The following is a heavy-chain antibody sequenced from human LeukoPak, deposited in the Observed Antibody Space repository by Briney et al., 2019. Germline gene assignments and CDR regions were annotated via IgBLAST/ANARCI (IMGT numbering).Heavy chain of an antibody. CDR1: GFSFSSYD. D-gene: IGHD1-14*01. J-gene: IGHJ4*02. CDR3: AKGGEFWEDEPPLDF. V-gene: IGHV3-33*06. CDR2: ISYDGSNK. Sequence: PGGSLRLSCVASGFSFSSYDMHWVRQAPGKGLEWVAVISYDGSNKYYADSVKGRFTISRDNSKKTLYLQMNSLRAEDTTVYHCAKGGEFWEDEPPLDFWGQGTLVTVSS.